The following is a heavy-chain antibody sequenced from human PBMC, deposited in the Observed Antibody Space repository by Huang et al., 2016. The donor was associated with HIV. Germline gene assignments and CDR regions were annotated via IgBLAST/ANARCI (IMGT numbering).Heavy chain of an antibody. J-gene: IGHJ4*02. CDR1: GYSFTNYW. CDR3: ARSEVLVTAVPFDH. D-gene: IGHD2-21*02. Sequence: EVQLVQSEAEVKKPGESLKISCRGSGYSFTNYWIGWVRQRPGEGLEWRGVTYPADPDTRYSPSFQGQVTFSADKSTRTAYLQWSSLQASDTAIYYCARSEVLVTAVPFDHWGQGTLVTVSS. CDR2: TYPADPDT. V-gene: IGHV5-51*03.